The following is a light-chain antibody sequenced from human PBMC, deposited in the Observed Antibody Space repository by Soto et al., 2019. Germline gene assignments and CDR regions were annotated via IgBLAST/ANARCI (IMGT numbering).Light chain of an antibody. V-gene: IGKV4-1*01. CDR2: RAS. J-gene: IGKJ5*01. CDR1: HSVLHSSNNENS. CDR3: QQYYTGIA. Sequence: VMTESPDSLAVSLRERATINWKHRHSVLHSSNNENSVAWYQQKAGQRPKLLIYRASIRESGVPDRFSGSGSGTDFTLTSSSLKAEDVAVYYCQQYYTGIAFGQGTRLEIK.